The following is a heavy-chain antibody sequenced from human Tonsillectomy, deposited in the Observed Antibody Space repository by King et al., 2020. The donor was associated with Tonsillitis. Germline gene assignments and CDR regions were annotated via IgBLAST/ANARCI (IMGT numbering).Heavy chain of an antibody. Sequence: VQLQESGPGLVKPSETLSLTCTVSGGSISSYYWSWIRQPPGKGLEWIGYIYYSGSTNYNPSLKSRVTISVDTSKNPFSLKLSSVTAADTAVYYCARVNRYYDILQWFDPWGQGTLVTVSS. CDR3: ARVNRYYDILQWFDP. CDR2: IYYSGST. V-gene: IGHV4-59*01. J-gene: IGHJ5*02. D-gene: IGHD3-9*01. CDR1: GGSISSYY.